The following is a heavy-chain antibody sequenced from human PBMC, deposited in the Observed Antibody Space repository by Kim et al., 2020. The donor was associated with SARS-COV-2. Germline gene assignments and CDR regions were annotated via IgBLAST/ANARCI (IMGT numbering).Heavy chain of an antibody. CDR3: ARAVVTATQGWFDP. J-gene: IGHJ5*02. CDR2: INHSGST. D-gene: IGHD2-21*02. Sequence: SETLSLTCAVYGGSFSGYYWSWIRQPPGKGLEWIGEINHSGSTNYNPSLKSRVTISVDTSKNQFSLKLSSVTAADTAVYYCARAVVTATQGWFDPWGQGTLVTVSS. V-gene: IGHV4-34*01. CDR1: GGSFSGYY.